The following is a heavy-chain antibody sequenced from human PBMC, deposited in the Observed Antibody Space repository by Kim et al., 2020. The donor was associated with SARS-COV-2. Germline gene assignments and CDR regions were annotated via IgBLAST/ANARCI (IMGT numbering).Heavy chain of an antibody. D-gene: IGHD3-10*01. Sequence: VKGRFPISRDDSKNTAYLQMNSLKTEDTAVYYCTSWTYYYGSGSYYNPGDVWGQGTTVTVSS. V-gene: IGHV3-73*01. J-gene: IGHJ6*02. CDR3: TSWTYYYGSGSYYNPGDV.